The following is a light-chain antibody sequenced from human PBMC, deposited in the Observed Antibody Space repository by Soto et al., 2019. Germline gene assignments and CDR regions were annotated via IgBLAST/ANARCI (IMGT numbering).Light chain of an antibody. J-gene: IGLJ3*02. Sequence: QSVLTQPASVSGSPGQSITISCTGTSCDVGGYNYVSCYQQHPGKTPKRMIFDVTNRPSGVANRFSGSKSVNSASLTISGLQAEAEDDYYWASYPTGNTGVFGGGTKRTVL. CDR2: DVT. CDR1: SCDVGGYNY. V-gene: IGLV2-14*03. CDR3: ASYPTGNTGV.